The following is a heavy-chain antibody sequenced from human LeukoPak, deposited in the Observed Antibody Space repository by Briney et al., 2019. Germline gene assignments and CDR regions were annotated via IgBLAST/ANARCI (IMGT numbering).Heavy chain of an antibody. V-gene: IGHV3-23*01. CDR3: AKGRYCSSTSCYDGAFDI. J-gene: IGHJ3*02. D-gene: IGHD2-2*01. Sequence: GGSLRLSCAASGFTFSSYAMSWVRQAPGKGLEWVSAISGSGGSTYYADSVKGRFTISRDNSKNTLYLQMNSLRAEDTAVYYCAKGRYCSSTSCYDGAFDIWGQGTVVTVSS. CDR1: GFTFSSYA. CDR2: ISGSGGST.